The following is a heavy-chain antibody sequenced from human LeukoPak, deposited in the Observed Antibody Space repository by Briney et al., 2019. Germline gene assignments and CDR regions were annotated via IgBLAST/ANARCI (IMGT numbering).Heavy chain of an antibody. CDR1: GFTFSSYE. CDR3: ARRLRRNYFDY. Sequence: GGSLRLSCAVSGFTFSSYEMNWVRQAPGKGLEWVSYISSSGSTIYYADSVKGRFTISRDNAKNSLYLQMNSLRAEDTAVYYCARRLRRNYFDYWGQGTLVTVSS. V-gene: IGHV3-48*03. CDR2: ISSSGSTI. J-gene: IGHJ4*02. D-gene: IGHD4-17*01.